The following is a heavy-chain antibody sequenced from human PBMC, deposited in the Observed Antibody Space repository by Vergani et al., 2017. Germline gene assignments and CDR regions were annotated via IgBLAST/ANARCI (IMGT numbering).Heavy chain of an antibody. CDR2: MNPNSGNT. D-gene: IGHD5-18*01. Sequence: QVPLVQSGAEVKTPGASVKVSCTASGYTFTSYDINWVRQATGQGLEWMGWMNPNSGNTGYAQKFQGRVTMTRNTSISTAYMGLRSLRSEDTAVYYCARGPLRYSYGSDYWGQGTLVTVSS. CDR1: GYTFTSYD. J-gene: IGHJ4*02. V-gene: IGHV1-8*01. CDR3: ARGPLRYSYGSDY.